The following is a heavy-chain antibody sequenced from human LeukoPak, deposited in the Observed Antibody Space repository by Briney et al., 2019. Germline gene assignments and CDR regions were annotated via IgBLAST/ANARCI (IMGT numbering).Heavy chain of an antibody. D-gene: IGHD3/OR15-3a*01. CDR2: IIPILGIA. J-gene: IGHJ4*02. CDR3: ARSGGLVTTLDY. Sequence: ASVNVSFKASGGTFISYAISWVRQAPGQGGEWMGRIIPILGIANYAQKFQGRVTITADKSTSTAYMELSSLRSEDTAVYYCARSGGLVTTLDYWGQGTLVTVSS. CDR1: GGTFISYA. V-gene: IGHV1-69*04.